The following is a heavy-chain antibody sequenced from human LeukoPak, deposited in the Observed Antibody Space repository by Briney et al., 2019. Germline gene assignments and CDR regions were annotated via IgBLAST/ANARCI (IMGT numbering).Heavy chain of an antibody. V-gene: IGHV4-30-4*01. Sequence: PSQTLSLTCTVSGGSISSGDYYWSWIRQPPGKGLEWIGYIYYSGSTYYNPSLKGRVTISVDTSKNQFSLKLSSVTAADTAVYYCARELVVAATHYFDYWGQGTLVTVSS. CDR3: ARELVVAATHYFDY. D-gene: IGHD2-15*01. CDR2: IYYSGST. J-gene: IGHJ4*02. CDR1: GGSISSGDYY.